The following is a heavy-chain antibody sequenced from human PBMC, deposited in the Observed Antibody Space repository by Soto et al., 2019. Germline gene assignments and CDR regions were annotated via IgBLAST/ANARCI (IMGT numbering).Heavy chain of an antibody. CDR2: IYHSGST. J-gene: IGHJ4*02. CDR1: GGSISSGGYY. CDR3: ARERTAGYSYGLDY. Sequence: SETLSLTCTVSGGSISSGGYYWSWIRQHPGKGLEWIGYIYHSGSTYYNPSLKSRVTISVDTSKNQFSLKLSSVTAADTAVYYCARERTAGYSYGLDYWGQGTLVTVSS. V-gene: IGHV4-31*03. D-gene: IGHD5-18*01.